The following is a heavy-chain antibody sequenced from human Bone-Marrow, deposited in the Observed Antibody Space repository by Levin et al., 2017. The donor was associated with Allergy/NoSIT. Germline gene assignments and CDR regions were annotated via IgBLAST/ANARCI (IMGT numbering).Heavy chain of an antibody. D-gene: IGHD2-15*01. CDR1: GYTFTSYD. CDR3: ARSDGPNCSGGRCCWFDP. CDR2: MNPNSGNT. Sequence: ASVKVSCKASGYTFTSYDINWVRQATGQGLEWMGWMNPNSGNTGYAQKFQGRVTMTRSTSISTAYMELSSLRSEDTAVYYCARSDGPNCSGGRCCWFDPWGQGTLVTVSS. J-gene: IGHJ5*02. V-gene: IGHV1-8*01.